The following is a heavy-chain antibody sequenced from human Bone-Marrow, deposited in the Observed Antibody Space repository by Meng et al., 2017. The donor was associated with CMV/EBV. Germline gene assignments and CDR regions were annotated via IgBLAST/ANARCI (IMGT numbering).Heavy chain of an antibody. CDR3: ARDRPELGAILWWGLLLRY. D-gene: IGHD2-21*01. V-gene: IGHV3-74*01. CDR2: INSDGSST. J-gene: IGHJ4*02. Sequence: GESLKIYCAASGFTFSSFWVHWVRQAPGKGLVWVSRINSDGSSTSYADSVKGRFTISRDNAKNTLYLQMNSLSAEDTAVYYCARDRPELGAILWWGLLLRYWGQGTLVTVSS. CDR1: GFTFSSFW.